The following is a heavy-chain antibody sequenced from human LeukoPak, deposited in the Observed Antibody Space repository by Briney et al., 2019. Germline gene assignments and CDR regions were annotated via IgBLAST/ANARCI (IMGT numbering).Heavy chain of an antibody. D-gene: IGHD3-22*01. Sequence: SVKVSCKAAGGTFSSNAISWVRQAPGQGLEWMGGIIPIFGTTNYAQKFQGRVTITTDESTSTGHMELSSLRSEDTAVYYCARGEGYYYDSSGYYPLDYWGQGTLVTVSS. CDR2: IIPIFGTT. CDR3: ARGEGYYYDSSGYYPLDY. CDR1: GGTFSSNA. V-gene: IGHV1-69*05. J-gene: IGHJ4*02.